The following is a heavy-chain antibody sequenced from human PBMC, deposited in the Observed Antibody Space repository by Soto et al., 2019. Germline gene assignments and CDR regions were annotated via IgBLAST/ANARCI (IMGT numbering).Heavy chain of an antibody. Sequence: PGVSLRLSCAASGFTFSGSAMHWVRQASGKGLEWVGRIRSKANSYATAYAASVKGRFTISRDDSKNTAYLQMNSLRTEDTAVYYCTRWVDYYDSSGSPRTDWGQGTLVTVSS. J-gene: IGHJ4*02. D-gene: IGHD3-22*01. V-gene: IGHV3-73*01. CDR2: IRSKANSYAT. CDR3: TRWVDYYDSSGSPRTD. CDR1: GFTFSGSA.